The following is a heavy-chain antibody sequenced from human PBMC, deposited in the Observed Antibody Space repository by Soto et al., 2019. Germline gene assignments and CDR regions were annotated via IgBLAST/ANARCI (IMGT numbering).Heavy chain of an antibody. J-gene: IGHJ6*02. CDR1: GFTLSSYS. CDR3: ARDNPRSPGWDV. Sequence: EVQLVKSGGGLVQPGGSLRLSCAASGFTLSSYSMNWARHAPGQGLEWVSYISSSSTTIYYADSVKGRFTISRDNAKNSLYLQMNSLRDEDTAVYYCARDNPRSPGWDVWGQGTMVTVSS. CDR2: ISSSSTTI. V-gene: IGHV3-48*02.